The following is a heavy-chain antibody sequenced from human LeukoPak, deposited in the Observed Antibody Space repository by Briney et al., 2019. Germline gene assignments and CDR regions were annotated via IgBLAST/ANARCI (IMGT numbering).Heavy chain of an antibody. CDR1: GYTFTGYY. CDR3: ARASFDYYDSSGSSRGAFDT. J-gene: IGHJ3*02. V-gene: IGHV1-2*02. D-gene: IGHD3-22*01. CDR2: INPNSGGT. Sequence: ASVKVSCKASGYTFTGYYMHWVRQAPGQGLEWMGWINPNSGGTNYAQKFQGRVTMTRDTSISTAYMELSRLRSDDTAVYYCARASFDYYDSSGSSRGAFDTWGQGAMVTVSS.